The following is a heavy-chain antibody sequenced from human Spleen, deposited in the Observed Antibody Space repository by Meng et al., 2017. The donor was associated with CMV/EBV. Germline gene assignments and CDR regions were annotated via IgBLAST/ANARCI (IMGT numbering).Heavy chain of an antibody. D-gene: IGHD4/OR15-4a*01. V-gene: IGHV6-1*01. J-gene: IGHJ5*02. CDR2: TYYRSKWYS. Sequence: VARVSSRSAAWTWIRPSPSRGLEWLGRTYYRSKWYSDYGVSVKSRITINSDTSKNQFSLHLNSATPEDTAVYYCARALGAGKGWFDPWGQGTLVTVSS. CDR1: VARVSSRSAA. CDR3: ARALGAGKGWFDP.